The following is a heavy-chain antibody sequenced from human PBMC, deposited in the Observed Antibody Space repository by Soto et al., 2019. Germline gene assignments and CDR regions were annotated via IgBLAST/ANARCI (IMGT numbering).Heavy chain of an antibody. J-gene: IGHJ6*02. D-gene: IGHD6-13*01. Sequence: SETLSLTCAVYGGSFSGYYWTWIRQPPGTGLEWIGYVYYNGRTYYNPSLTSPVTISVDTSKNQFSLKLSSVTAADTAVYYCARDLQYSRLFYGMDVWGQGTTVTVSS. CDR1: GGSFSGYY. CDR2: VYYNGRT. V-gene: IGHV4-34*09. CDR3: ARDLQYSRLFYGMDV.